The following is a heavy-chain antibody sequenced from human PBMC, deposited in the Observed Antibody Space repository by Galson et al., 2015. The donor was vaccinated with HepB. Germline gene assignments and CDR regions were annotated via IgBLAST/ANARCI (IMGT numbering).Heavy chain of an antibody. CDR2: ISPYNGDT. Sequence: KVSCKASGYTFTNFGISWVRQAPGQGLEWMGWISPYNGDTRYAQKLQGRVTMTTDTSTRTAYMELRSLRSDDTAIYYCARGGSSSGYGWFDPWGQGTLVTVSS. CDR3: ARGGSSSGYGWFDP. J-gene: IGHJ5*02. V-gene: IGHV1-18*04. D-gene: IGHD6-25*01. CDR1: GYTFTNFG.